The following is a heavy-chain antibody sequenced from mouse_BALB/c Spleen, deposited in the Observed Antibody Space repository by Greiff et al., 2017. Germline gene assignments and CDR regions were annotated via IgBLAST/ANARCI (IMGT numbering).Heavy chain of an antibody. CDR2: ISSGGST. Sequence: EVKVVESGGGLVKPGGSLKLSCAASGFTFSSYAMSWVRQTPEKRLEWVASISSGGSTYYPDSVKGRFTISRDNARNILYLQMSSLRSEDTAMYYCARRDGNYAMDDWGQGTSVTVSS. V-gene: IGHV5-6-5*01. CDR1: GFTFSSYA. D-gene: IGHD2-1*01. CDR3: ARRDGNYAMDD. J-gene: IGHJ4*01.